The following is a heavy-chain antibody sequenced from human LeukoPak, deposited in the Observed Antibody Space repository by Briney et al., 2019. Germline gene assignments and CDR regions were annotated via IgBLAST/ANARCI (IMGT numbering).Heavy chain of an antibody. Sequence: ASVKVSCKAYGYTFTSYGISWVRQAPGQGLEWMGWISDYNGNTNYAQKLQGRVTMTTDTSTSTAYMELRSLRSEDTAVYYCARGPLCSGGSCYSGFHYWGQGTLVTVSS. J-gene: IGHJ4*02. CDR2: ISDYNGNT. CDR3: ARGPLCSGGSCYSGFHY. V-gene: IGHV1-18*01. D-gene: IGHD2-15*01. CDR1: GYTFTSYG.